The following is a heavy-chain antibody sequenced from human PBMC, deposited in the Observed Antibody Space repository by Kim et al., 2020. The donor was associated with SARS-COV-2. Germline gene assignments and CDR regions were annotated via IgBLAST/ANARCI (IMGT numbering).Heavy chain of an antibody. CDR3: VRGLQGFDY. J-gene: IGHJ4*02. V-gene: IGHV1-3*01. Sequence: ASVKVSCKASGYTFTDYTLQWVRQAPGQRPEWMGWIYAGSVGTKYSQKFQDRVTITTDTSASTAYMDLTSLRSEDTAVYYCVRGLQGFDYLCQGTLVTVSS. CDR2: IYAGSVGT. D-gene: IGHD3-10*01. CDR1: GYTFTDYT.